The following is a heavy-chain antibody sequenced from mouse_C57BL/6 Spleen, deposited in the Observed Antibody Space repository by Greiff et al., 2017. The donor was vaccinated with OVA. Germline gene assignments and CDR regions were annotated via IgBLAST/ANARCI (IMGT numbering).Heavy chain of an antibody. CDR3: ARELLRDYAMDY. CDR1: GFSLSTSGMG. CDR2: IYWDDDK. J-gene: IGHJ4*01. Sequence: QVTLKESGPGILQSSQTLSLTCSFSGFSLSTSGMGVSWIRQPSGKGLEWLAHIYWDDDKRYNPSLKSRLTISKDTSRNQVFLKITSVDTADTATYYCARELLRDYAMDYWGQGTSVTVSS. V-gene: IGHV8-12*01. D-gene: IGHD1-1*01.